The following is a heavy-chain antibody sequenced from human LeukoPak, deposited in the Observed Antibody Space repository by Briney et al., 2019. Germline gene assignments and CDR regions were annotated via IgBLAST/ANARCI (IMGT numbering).Heavy chain of an antibody. CDR3: GKTDIYFNPIDY. J-gene: IGHJ4*02. Sequence: SETLSLTCTVSGGSISSYYWSWIRQPPGKGLEWIGYIYYSGSTNYNPSLKGRVTISVDTSKNQFSLKLSSVTAADTAVYYCGKTDIYFNPIDYWGPGSLVTVSS. CDR1: GGSISSYY. CDR2: IYYSGST. D-gene: IGHD3-9*01. V-gene: IGHV4-59*01.